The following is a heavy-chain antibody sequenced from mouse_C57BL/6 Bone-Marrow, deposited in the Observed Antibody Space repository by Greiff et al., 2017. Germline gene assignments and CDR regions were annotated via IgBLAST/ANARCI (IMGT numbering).Heavy chain of an antibody. Sequence: EVQLQQSGPELVKPGASVKISCKASGYTFTDYYMNWVNQSHGKSLEWIGDINPNHGGTSYNQKFKGKATLTVDKSSSTAYMELNSLTSEDCAVYYCARYLCSNYSYAMDYWGQGTSDTVSS. D-gene: IGHD2-5*01. V-gene: IGHV1-26*01. CDR1: GYTFTDYY. J-gene: IGHJ4*01. CDR3: ARYLCSNYSYAMDY. CDR2: INPNHGGT.